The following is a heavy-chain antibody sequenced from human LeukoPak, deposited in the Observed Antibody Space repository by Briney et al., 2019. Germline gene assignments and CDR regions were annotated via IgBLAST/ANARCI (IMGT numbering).Heavy chain of an antibody. CDR1: GVSISSGGFF. J-gene: IGHJ5*02. Sequence: SETLSLTCTVSGVSISSGGFFWSWIRQHPGTGLEWIGYISYSGSTYYNPSLQSRLTISVDTSKNQFSLRLSSVTAADTAVYYCAKYYGDYDGNWFDPWGQGTLVTVSS. V-gene: IGHV4-31*03. D-gene: IGHD4-17*01. CDR2: ISYSGST. CDR3: AKYYGDYDGNWFDP.